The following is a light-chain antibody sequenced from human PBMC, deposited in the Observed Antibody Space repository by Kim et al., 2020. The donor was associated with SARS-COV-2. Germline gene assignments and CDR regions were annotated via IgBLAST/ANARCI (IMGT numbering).Light chain of an antibody. CDR3: QSYDSSLSGYV. J-gene: IGLJ1*01. CDR1: SSTSVAGYA. V-gene: IGLV1-40*01. Sequence: HRVTLPCTRSSSTSVAGYAVHWYQQLPGTAPKLLIYGNSNRPSGVPDRFSGSKSGTSASLAITGLQAEDEADYYCQSYDSSLSGYVFGTGTKVTVL. CDR2: GNS.